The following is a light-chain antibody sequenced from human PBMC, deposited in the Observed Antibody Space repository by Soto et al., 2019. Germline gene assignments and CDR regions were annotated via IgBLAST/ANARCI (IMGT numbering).Light chain of an antibody. CDR1: QSLLHTNGYNY. Sequence: DIVMTQSPLSLPVTPGEPASISCRSSQSLLHTNGYNYLDWYLQKPGQSPQLLIYLGSHRASGVXDXXSGSGAGTDFTLKISRVEAEDVGVYYCMQALQTPRTFGQGTKVEIK. V-gene: IGKV2-28*01. J-gene: IGKJ1*01. CDR2: LGS. CDR3: MQALQTPRT.